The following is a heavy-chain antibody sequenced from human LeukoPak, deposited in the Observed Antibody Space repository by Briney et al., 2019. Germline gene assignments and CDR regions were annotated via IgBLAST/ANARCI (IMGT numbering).Heavy chain of an antibody. CDR1: GGSVNSGDYY. CDR2: IYYTETT. CDR3: ARHDSAVGALFI. J-gene: IGHJ4*02. Sequence: SETLSLTCTVSGGSVNSGDYYWSWIRQPPGKGLEYIGYIYYTETTNYNPSLKSRVTISVDTSKNQFSLNLSSVTAADTAVYYCARHDSAVGALFIWGQGTLVTVSS. D-gene: IGHD1-26*01. V-gene: IGHV4-61*08.